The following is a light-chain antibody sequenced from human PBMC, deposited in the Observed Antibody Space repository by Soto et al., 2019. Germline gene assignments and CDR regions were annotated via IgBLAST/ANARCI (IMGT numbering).Light chain of an antibody. CDR1: QSFSSSY. CDR3: QQYGSSRIT. V-gene: IGKV3-20*01. CDR2: AAS. Sequence: ELVLTQSPGTLSLSPGERATLSCRASQSFSSSYLAWYQQKPGQAPRLLIYAASRRATGIPDRFSGSGSGTDFTLTISRLEPEDFAVYYCQQYGSSRITFGQGSRLEI. J-gene: IGKJ5*01.